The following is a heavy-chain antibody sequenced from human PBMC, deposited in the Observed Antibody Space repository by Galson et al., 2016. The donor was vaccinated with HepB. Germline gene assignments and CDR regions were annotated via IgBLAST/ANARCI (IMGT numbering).Heavy chain of an antibody. J-gene: IGHJ4*02. D-gene: IGHD6-13*01. V-gene: IGHV4-30-2*01. CDR2: IYYSRDT. CDR1: GGFIRSGGYS. Sequence: PLSLTCAVSGGFIRSGGYSWTWIRQPPGKDPACIGYIYYSRDTTYNPSLQSRVTISVDLSKNPFSLNLHTAAESDTAVYYCARGKEGISVWGQGTLVTVSS. CDR3: ARGKEGISV.